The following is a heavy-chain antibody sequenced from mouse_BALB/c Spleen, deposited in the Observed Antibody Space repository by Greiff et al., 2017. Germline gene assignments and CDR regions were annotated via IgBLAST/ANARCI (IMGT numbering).Heavy chain of an antibody. CDR3: ARPFDYGSSYEGYYAMDY. CDR1: GFTFSSYG. V-gene: IGHV5-6*01. CDR2: ISSGGSYT. D-gene: IGHD1-1*01. Sequence: EVMLVESGGDLVKPGGSLKLSCAASGFTFSSYGMSWVRQTPDKRLEWVATISSGGSYTYYPDSVKGRFTISRDNAKNTLYLQMSSLKSEDTAMYYCARPFDYGSSYEGYYAMDYWGQGTSVTVSS. J-gene: IGHJ4*01.